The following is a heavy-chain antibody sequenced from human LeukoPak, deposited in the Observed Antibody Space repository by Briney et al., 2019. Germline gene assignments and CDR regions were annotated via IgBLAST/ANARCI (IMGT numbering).Heavy chain of an antibody. Sequence: SETLSLTRTVSGGSISSYYWSWIRQPPGKGLEWIGYIYYSGSTNYNPSLKSRVTISVDTSKNQFSLKLSSVTAADTAVYYCARDRVQLWLGSYYYYGMDVWGQGTTVTVSS. CDR1: GGSISSYY. J-gene: IGHJ6*02. V-gene: IGHV4-59*01. D-gene: IGHD5-18*01. CDR2: IYYSGST. CDR3: ARDRVQLWLGSYYYYGMDV.